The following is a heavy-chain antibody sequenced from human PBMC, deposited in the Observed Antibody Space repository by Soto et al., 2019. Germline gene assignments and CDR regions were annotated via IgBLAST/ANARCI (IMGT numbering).Heavy chain of an antibody. J-gene: IGHJ6*02. CDR3: ARGFGGFHYYYGMDV. CDR1: GGSISSGGYY. Sequence: SETLSLTCTVSGGSISSGGYYWSWIRQHPGKGLEWIGYIYYSGSTYYNTSLKSRVTISVDTSKNQFPLKLSSVTAADTAVYYCARGFGGFHYYYGMDVWGQGTTVTVSS. D-gene: IGHD3-16*01. V-gene: IGHV4-31*03. CDR2: IYYSGST.